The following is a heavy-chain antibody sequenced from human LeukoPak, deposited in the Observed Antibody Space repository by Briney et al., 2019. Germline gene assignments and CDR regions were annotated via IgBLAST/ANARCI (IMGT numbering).Heavy chain of an antibody. CDR2: IKQDGSEK. CDR3: ARDSDIVVVPPDY. CDR1: GFTFSDYY. J-gene: IGHJ4*02. V-gene: IGHV3-7*01. Sequence: PGGSLRLSCAASGFTFSDYYMSWIRQAPGKGLEWVANIKQDGSEKYYVDSVKGRFTISRDNAKNSLYLQMNSLRAEDTAVYYCARDSDIVVVPPDYWGQGTLVTVSS. D-gene: IGHD2-2*01.